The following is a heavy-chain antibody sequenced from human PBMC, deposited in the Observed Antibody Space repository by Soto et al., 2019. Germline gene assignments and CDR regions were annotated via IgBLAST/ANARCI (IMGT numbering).Heavy chain of an antibody. V-gene: IGHV4-59*01. D-gene: IGHD4-17*01. CDR1: GGSIRSYY. CDR3: GSSPYYGDYENTFDY. J-gene: IGHJ4*02. CDR2: IYYSGST. Sequence: SETLSLTCTVSGGSIRSYYWSWIRQPPGRGLEWIGYIYYSGSTNYNPSLKSRATISVDTSKNQFSLKLSSVTAADTAVYYCGSSPYYGDYENTFDYWGQGTLVTVSS.